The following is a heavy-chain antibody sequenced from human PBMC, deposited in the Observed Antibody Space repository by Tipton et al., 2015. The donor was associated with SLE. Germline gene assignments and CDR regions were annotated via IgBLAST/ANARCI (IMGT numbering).Heavy chain of an antibody. CDR2: IYYSGST. D-gene: IGHD3-22*01. J-gene: IGHJ3*02. V-gene: IGHV4-59*11. Sequence: TLSLTCTVSVGSISSHYWSWIRQPPGTGLEWIGYIYYSGSTNYNPSLKTRGTISVETSKNQFSLKMSSVTAADTVGYYCARDYRGSGYHYRYDAFDIWGQGTMVTDSS. CDR3: ARDYRGSGYHYRYDAFDI. CDR1: VGSISSHY.